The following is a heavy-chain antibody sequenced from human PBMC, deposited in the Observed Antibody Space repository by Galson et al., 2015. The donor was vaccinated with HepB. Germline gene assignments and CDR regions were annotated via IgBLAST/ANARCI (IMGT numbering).Heavy chain of an antibody. CDR2: INPNSGGT. V-gene: IGHV1-2*02. CDR1: GYTFTGYY. D-gene: IGHD2/OR15-2a*01. Sequence: SVKVSCKASGYTFTGYYMHWVRQAPGQGLEWMGWINPNSGGTNYAQKFQGRVTMTRDTSISTAYMELSRLRSDDTAVYYCASKGTTSYYYYYYMDVWGKGTTVTVSS. J-gene: IGHJ6*03. CDR3: ASKGTTSYYYYYYMDV.